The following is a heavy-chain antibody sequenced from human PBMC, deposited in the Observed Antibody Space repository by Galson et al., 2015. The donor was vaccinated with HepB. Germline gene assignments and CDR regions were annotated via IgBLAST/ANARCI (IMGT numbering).Heavy chain of an antibody. Sequence: SLRLSCAASGFTFSNAWMNWVRQAPGKGLEWVGRIQSKTDGGTADYAAPVKGRFTISRDDSENTLYLQMNSLKTEDTAVYYCTTSGRATAMVTDVDYWGQGTLVTVSS. CDR3: TTSGRATAMVTDVDY. V-gene: IGHV3-15*07. J-gene: IGHJ4*02. CDR1: GFTFSNAW. D-gene: IGHD5-18*01. CDR2: IQSKTDGGTA.